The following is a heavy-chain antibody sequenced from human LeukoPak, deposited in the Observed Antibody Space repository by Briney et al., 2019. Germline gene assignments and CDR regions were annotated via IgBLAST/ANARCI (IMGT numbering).Heavy chain of an antibody. CDR3: AREGGYEYDY. J-gene: IGHJ4*02. CDR2: IYHSGST. V-gene: IGHV4-38-2*02. CDR1: GYSISSGYY. Sequence: SETLSLTCTVSGYSISSGYYWGWIRQPPGKGLEWIGSIYHSGSTNYNPSLKSRVTMSVDTSKNQFSLKLSSVTAADTAVYYCAREGGYEYDYWGQGTLVTVSS. D-gene: IGHD5-12*01.